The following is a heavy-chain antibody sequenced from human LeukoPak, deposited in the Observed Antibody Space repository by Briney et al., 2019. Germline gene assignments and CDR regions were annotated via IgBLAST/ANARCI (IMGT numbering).Heavy chain of an antibody. J-gene: IGHJ4*02. Sequence: QSGGSLRLSCTASGFTFRDYTMSWVRQAPGKGLEWVGFIRSNPYGGTTEYAASVKGRFTISRDDSKSIAYLQMSSLKTEDTAVYYCTRGGDLSTVAGALDYWGQGTLVTVSS. D-gene: IGHD6-19*01. CDR1: GFTFRDYT. V-gene: IGHV3-49*04. CDR3: TRGGDLSTVAGALDY. CDR2: IRSNPYGGTT.